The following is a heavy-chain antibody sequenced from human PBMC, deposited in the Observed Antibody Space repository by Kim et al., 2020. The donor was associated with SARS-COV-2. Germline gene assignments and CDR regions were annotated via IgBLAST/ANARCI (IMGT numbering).Heavy chain of an antibody. CDR1: GFTFSSYS. CDR2: ISSSSSTK. V-gene: IGHV3-48*02. CDR3: ARDGDTIGHAYSYIDF. Sequence: GGSLRLSCAASGFTFSSYSMNWVRQAPGKGLEWVAYISSSSSTKYYADSVKGRFTISRDNAKNTLYLQMNSLRDEDTAVYYCARDGDTIGHAYSYIDFWGQGTLVTVSS. D-gene: IGHD3-10*01. J-gene: IGHJ4*02.